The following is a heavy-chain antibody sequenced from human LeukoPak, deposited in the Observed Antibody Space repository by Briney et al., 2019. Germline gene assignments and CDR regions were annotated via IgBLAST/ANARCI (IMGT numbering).Heavy chain of an antibody. V-gene: IGHV3-9*01. CDR1: GFTFDDYA. CDR2: ISWNSGSI. CDR3: AKDSSGLFDY. J-gene: IGHJ4*02. D-gene: IGHD2-15*01. Sequence: GGSLRLSCAASGFTFDDYAMHWVRQAPGKGLEWVSGISWNSGSIGYADSVKGRFTIFRDNAKNSLYLQMNSLRAEDTALYYCAKDSSGLFDYWGQGTLVTVSS.